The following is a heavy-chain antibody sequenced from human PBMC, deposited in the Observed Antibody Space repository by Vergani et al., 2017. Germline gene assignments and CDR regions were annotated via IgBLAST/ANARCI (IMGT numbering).Heavy chain of an antibody. CDR1: GFTFSNAW. CDR2: IKSKTDGGTT. Sequence: EVQLVESGGGLVKPGGSLRLSCAASGFTFSNAWMSWVRQAPGKGLEWVGRIKSKTDGGTTDYAAPVKGRFTISRDDSKNTLYLQMNSLKTEDTAVYYCTTDLNDYVWGSYRWFDYWGQGTLVTVSS. CDR3: TTDLNDYVWGSYRWFDY. V-gene: IGHV3-15*01. D-gene: IGHD3-16*02. J-gene: IGHJ4*02.